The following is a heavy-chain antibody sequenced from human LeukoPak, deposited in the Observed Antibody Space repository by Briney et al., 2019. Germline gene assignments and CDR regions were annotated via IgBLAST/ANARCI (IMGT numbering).Heavy chain of an antibody. D-gene: IGHD5-12*01. CDR3: ARFGYPSYYYYYMDV. Sequence: PGESLKISCKGSGYSFTSYWIGWVRQMPGKGLEWMGIIYPGDSDTRYSPSFQGQVTISADESISTAYLQWSSLKASDTAMYYCARFGYPSYYYYYMDVWGKGTTVTVSS. J-gene: IGHJ6*03. V-gene: IGHV5-51*01. CDR2: IYPGDSDT. CDR1: GYSFTSYW.